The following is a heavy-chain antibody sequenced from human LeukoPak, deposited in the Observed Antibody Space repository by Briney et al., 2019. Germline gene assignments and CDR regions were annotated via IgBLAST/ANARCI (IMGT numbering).Heavy chain of an antibody. CDR1: GFTFSNYA. J-gene: IGHJ4*02. CDR3: AKAPVTTCSGAYCYPFDY. CDR2: ISGSGDNT. Sequence: GGSLRLSCAVSGFTFSNYAMSWVRQAPGKGLEWVSAISGSGDNTYYADSVKGRFTVSRDNSKNTLYLQMNSLRAGDAAVYYCAKAPVTTCSGAYCYPFDYWSQGTLVTVSS. D-gene: IGHD2-15*01. V-gene: IGHV3-23*01.